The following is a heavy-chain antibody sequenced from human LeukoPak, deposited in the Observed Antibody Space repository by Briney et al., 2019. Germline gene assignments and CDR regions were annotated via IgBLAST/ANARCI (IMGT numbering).Heavy chain of an antibody. V-gene: IGHV3-23*01. J-gene: IGHJ4*02. CDR2: ISGSGGST. D-gene: IGHD3-9*01. CDR3: AKDRGYDILTGRFVS. CDR1: GFTFSNYA. Sequence: GGSLRLSCAASGFTFSNYAMSWVRQAPGKGLEWVSAISGSGGSTYYADSVKGRFTISRDNSNNTLYVQMNNLRAEDTALYYCAKDRGYDILTGRFVSWGQGTLVTVSS.